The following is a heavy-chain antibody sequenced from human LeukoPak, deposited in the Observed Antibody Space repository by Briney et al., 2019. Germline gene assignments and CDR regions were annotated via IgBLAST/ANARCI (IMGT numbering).Heavy chain of an antibody. J-gene: IGHJ5*02. CDR2: ISWNSGNI. V-gene: IGHV3-9*01. CDR1: GFTFDDYA. CDR3: ARGESATVTTRNWFDP. D-gene: IGHD4-17*01. Sequence: GGSLRLSCAASGFTFDDYAMHWVQQAPGKGLEWVSGISWNSGNIGYADSVKGRFTISRDSAKNSLYLQMNSLRAEDTAVYYCARGESATVTTRNWFDPWGQGTLVTVSS.